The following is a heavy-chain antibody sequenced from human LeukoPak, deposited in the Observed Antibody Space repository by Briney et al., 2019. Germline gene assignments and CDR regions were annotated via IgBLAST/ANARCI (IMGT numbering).Heavy chain of an antibody. J-gene: IGHJ4*02. D-gene: IGHD4-17*01. CDR3: ARGSPKSAVRGKIPDY. CDR1: GYTFTSYD. CDR2: MNPNSGNT. Sequence: ASVKVSCKASGYTFTSYDINWVRQATGQGLEWMGWMNPNSGNTGYAQKFQDRVTMTTNTSTTTAYMELSSPRPEDTAVYYCARGSPKSAVRGKIPDYWGQGTLVTVSS. V-gene: IGHV1-8*01.